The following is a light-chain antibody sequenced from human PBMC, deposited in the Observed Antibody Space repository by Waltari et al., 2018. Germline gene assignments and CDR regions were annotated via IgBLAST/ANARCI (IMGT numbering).Light chain of an antibody. CDR2: KAS. CDR3: QQYDTYPLT. Sequence: DIQMTQSPSTLSASVGDRVTITCRASQSISSWLAWYHQKPGEAPKFLIYKASTLESGVPARFSGSGSGTEFTLTISSLQPDDFATYYCQQYDTYPLTFGPGTKVEIK. V-gene: IGKV1-5*03. CDR1: QSISSW. J-gene: IGKJ3*01.